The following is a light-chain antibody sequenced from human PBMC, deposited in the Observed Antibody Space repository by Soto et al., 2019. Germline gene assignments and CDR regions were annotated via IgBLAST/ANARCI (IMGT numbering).Light chain of an antibody. V-gene: IGKV3-15*01. CDR1: QSVSSN. CDR3: QQYNVWPPLT. CDR2: GAS. Sequence: EIVMTQSPATLSVSPGERVTLSCRASQSVSSNLAWYQQKPGQAPRLLIYGASTTATGIPARFSGSGSGTEFTLTISSLQSEDFAVYYCQQYNVWPPLTFGGGTKVEIK. J-gene: IGKJ4*01.